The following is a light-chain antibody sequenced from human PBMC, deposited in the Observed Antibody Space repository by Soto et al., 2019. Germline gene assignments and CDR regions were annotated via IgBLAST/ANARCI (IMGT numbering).Light chain of an antibody. Sequence: EIVLTQSPGTLSLSPGERATLSCRASQSVSSTYLAWYQQKPGQAPRLLLYGASSRATGIPDRFSGSGSGTDFTLTISRLEPEDFAVYFCQQYDSSLYTFGQGTKLEIK. CDR1: QSVSSTY. J-gene: IGKJ2*01. CDR3: QQYDSSLYT. CDR2: GAS. V-gene: IGKV3-20*01.